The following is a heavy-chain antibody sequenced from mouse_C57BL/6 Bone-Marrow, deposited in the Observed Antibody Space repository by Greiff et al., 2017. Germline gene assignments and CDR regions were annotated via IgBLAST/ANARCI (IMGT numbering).Heavy chain of an antibody. D-gene: IGHD4-1*01. V-gene: IGHV7-3*01. J-gene: IGHJ1*03. CDR2: IRNKANGYTP. CDR1: GFTFTDYY. Sequence: EVKLLESGGGLVQPGGSLSLSCAASGFTFTDYYMSWVRQPPGKALEWLGFIRNKANGYTPEYSASVKGRFTISRDNSQSILYIQMNALRAEDSATYYGASFTGIYWYFDVWGTGTTVTVSS. CDR3: ASFTGIYWYFDV.